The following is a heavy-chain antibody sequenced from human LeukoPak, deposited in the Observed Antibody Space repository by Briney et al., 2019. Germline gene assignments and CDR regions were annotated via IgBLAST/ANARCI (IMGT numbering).Heavy chain of an antibody. J-gene: IGHJ4*02. D-gene: IGHD2-2*01. V-gene: IGHV4-4*02. Sequence: SETLSLTCAVSGGSISSSNWWSWVRQPPGKGLEWIGEIYHSGNTNYNPSLKSRVTISVDKSKTQFSLKLSSVTAADTAVYYCARGLGYCSSTSCRFFVYWGQGTLVTVSS. CDR1: GGSISSSNW. CDR2: IYHSGNT. CDR3: ARGLGYCSSTSCRFFVY.